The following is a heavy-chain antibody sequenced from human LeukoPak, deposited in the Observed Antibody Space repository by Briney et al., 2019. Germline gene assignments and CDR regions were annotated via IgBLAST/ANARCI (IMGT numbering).Heavy chain of an antibody. CDR2: NNHSGST. CDR1: GGSFSGYY. V-gene: IGHV4-34*01. D-gene: IGHD2-21*02. J-gene: IGHJ4*02. CDR3: ARGAVVTAIGARTGIDY. Sequence: PSETLSLTCAVYGGSFSGYYWSWIRQPPGKGLEWIGENNHSGSTNYNPCLKSRVTISVDTSKNQFSLKLSSVTAADTAVYYCARGAVVTAIGARTGIDYWGQGTLVTVSS.